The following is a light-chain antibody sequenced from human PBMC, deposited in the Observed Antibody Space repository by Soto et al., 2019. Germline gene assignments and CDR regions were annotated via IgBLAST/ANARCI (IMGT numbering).Light chain of an antibody. Sequence: DGVMTQVAVSLPDTLGQPASIFCRSTQSLLYCDGNTYLNWFRQRPGQSPRRLIYKVYTRDSGVQDRFSGSGTGTDFALKISRVEAEDVGVYYCMQVLQSRITFGQGTRLEIK. CDR2: KVY. CDR3: MQVLQSRIT. CDR1: QSLLYCDGNTY. V-gene: IGKV2-30*01. J-gene: IGKJ5*01.